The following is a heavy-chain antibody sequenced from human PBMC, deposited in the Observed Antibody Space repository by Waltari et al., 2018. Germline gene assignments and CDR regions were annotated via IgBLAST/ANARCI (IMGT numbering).Heavy chain of an antibody. D-gene: IGHD6-19*01. Sequence: QVQLVESGGGVVQPGRSLRLSCAASGFTFSSYGVHWVRQAPGKGLEWVAVIWYDGSNKYYADSVKGRFTISRDNSKNTLYLQMNSLRAEDTAVYYCARDRGSGWDNWFDPWGQGTLVTVSS. V-gene: IGHV3-33*01. CDR2: IWYDGSNK. CDR3: ARDRGSGWDNWFDP. CDR1: GFTFSSYG. J-gene: IGHJ5*02.